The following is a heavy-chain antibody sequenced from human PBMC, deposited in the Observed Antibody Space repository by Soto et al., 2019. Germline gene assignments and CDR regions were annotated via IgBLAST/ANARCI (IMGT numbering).Heavy chain of an antibody. CDR2: IYYSGST. V-gene: IGHV4-59*01. Sequence: PSETLSLTCTVSGGSISSYYWSWIRQPPGKGLEWIGYIYYSGSTNYNPSLKSRVTISVDTSKNQFSLKLRSVTAADTAVYYCERTYGGYYDYWGQGTLVTVSS. CDR3: ERTYGGYYDY. CDR1: GGSISSYY. J-gene: IGHJ4*02. D-gene: IGHD2-8*01.